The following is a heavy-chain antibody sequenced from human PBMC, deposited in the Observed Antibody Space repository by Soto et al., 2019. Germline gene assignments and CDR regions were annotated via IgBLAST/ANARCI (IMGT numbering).Heavy chain of an antibody. CDR2: ISHDGTKE. CDR1: AFTFSDYA. Sequence: QVQLVESGGGVVQPGRSLRLSCAGSAFTFSDYAIHWVRQAPGKGLEWVAVISHDGTKEFYEDSVRGRFTISRDNSKNGLYLQINSLIVEATDVYYCARGGQIGYRAGPSCFKVDYWGQGTLVTVSS. CDR3: ARGGQIGYRAGPSCFKVDY. J-gene: IGHJ4*02. V-gene: IGHV3-30-3*01. D-gene: IGHD2-8*02.